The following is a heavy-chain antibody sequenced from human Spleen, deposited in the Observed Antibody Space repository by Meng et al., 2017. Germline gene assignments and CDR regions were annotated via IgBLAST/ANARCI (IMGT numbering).Heavy chain of an antibody. CDR3: TTDLYSSTWETDY. V-gene: IGHV3-15*01. D-gene: IGHD6-13*01. CDR2: IQSKTDGGTT. J-gene: IGHJ4*02. CDR1: GFTFSNAW. Sequence: GGSLRLSCAASGFTFSNAWMSWVRQAPGKGLEWVGRIQSKTDGGTTDYAAPVKGRFTISRDDSKNTLYLQMNSLKNEDTAVYYCTTDLYSSTWETDYWGQGTLVTVSS.